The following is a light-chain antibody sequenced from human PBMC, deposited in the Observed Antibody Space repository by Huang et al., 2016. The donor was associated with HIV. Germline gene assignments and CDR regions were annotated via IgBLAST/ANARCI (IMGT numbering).Light chain of an antibody. CDR1: QSLLYRNGYNY. Sequence: DIVLMQSPLTLTVTPGESASISCRSNQSLLYRNGYNYLDWYVQKTGQSPQILLYLVSQRPSGVPDRFSVTGSGTNFTLRISSVEAEDVGVYYCMQTLQIPITFGQGTRLEIK. V-gene: IGKV2-28*01. CDR3: MQTLQIPIT. J-gene: IGKJ5*01. CDR2: LVS.